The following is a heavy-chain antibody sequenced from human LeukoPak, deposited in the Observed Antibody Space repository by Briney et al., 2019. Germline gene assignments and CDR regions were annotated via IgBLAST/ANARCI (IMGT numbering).Heavy chain of an antibody. D-gene: IGHD6-6*01. Sequence: GGSLRLSCAASGFTFSSYSMNWVRQAPGKGLDWVSSISSSSSYSYYADLAKGRFTISRDNTKNSLYLRMNSLRAEDTAVYYCVRDFPGSSSVDYWGQGTLVTVSS. CDR3: VRDFPGSSSVDY. J-gene: IGHJ4*02. CDR1: GFTFSSYS. CDR2: ISSSSSYS. V-gene: IGHV3-21*01.